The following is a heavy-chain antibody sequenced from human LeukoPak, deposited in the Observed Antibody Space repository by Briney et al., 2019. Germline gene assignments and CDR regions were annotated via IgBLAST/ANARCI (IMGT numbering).Heavy chain of an antibody. J-gene: IGHJ6*03. CDR1: GGTFRSYA. Sequence: SVKVSCKASGGTFRSYAITWVRQAPRQGPEWMGRTIPILGTTKYTQKFQGRLTITTDESTSTAYMELSSLISEDTAVYFCATTDYDFMSGSYYMDVWGKGTTVIVSS. V-gene: IGHV1-69*11. D-gene: IGHD3-3*01. CDR2: TIPILGTT. CDR3: ATTDYDFMSGSYYMDV.